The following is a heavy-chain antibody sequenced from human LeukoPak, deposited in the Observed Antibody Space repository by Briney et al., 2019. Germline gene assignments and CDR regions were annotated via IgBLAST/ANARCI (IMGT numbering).Heavy chain of an antibody. CDR1: GGSISDYY. V-gene: IGHV4-4*09. Sequence: SETLSLTCTVSGGSISDYYWSWIRQPPGKGLEWIAYIHTSGTTNHNPSLKSRVTISVDTSKNQFSLKLSSVTAADTAVYYCARRGASFDYWGQGTLVTVSS. CDR2: IHTSGTT. CDR3: ARRGASFDY. J-gene: IGHJ4*02. D-gene: IGHD5-12*01.